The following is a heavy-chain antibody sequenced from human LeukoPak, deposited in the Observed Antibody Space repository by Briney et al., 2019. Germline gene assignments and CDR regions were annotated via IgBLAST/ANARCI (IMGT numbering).Heavy chain of an antibody. V-gene: IGHV1-69*13. CDR2: IIPIFGTA. D-gene: IGHD5-18*01. CDR3: AREIYSQLHDAFDI. Sequence: GASVKVSCKASGGTFSSYAISWVRQAPGQGLEWMGGIIPIFGTANYAQKFQGRVAITADESTSTAYMELSSLRSEDTAVYYCAREIYSQLHDAFDIWGQGTMVTVSS. CDR1: GGTFSSYA. J-gene: IGHJ3*02.